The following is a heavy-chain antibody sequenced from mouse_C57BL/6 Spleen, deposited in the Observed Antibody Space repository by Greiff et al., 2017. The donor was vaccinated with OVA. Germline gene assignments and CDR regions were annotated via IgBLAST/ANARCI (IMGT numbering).Heavy chain of an antibody. D-gene: IGHD2-12*01. V-gene: IGHV5-17*01. Sequence: EVQRVESGGGLVKPGGSLKLSCAASGFTFSDYGMHWVRQAPEKGLEWVAYISSGSSTIYYADTVKGRFTISRDNAKNTLFLQMTSLRSEDTAMYYCASYDGGYYYAMDYWGQGTSVTVSS. CDR3: ASYDGGYYYAMDY. CDR1: GFTFSDYG. CDR2: ISSGSSTI. J-gene: IGHJ4*01.